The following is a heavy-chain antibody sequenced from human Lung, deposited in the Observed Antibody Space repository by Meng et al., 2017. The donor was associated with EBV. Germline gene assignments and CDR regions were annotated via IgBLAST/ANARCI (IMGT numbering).Heavy chain of an antibody. CDR1: GYSFTGYA. V-gene: IGHV7-4-1*02. CDR3: ARVAPSGYRYFDY. J-gene: IGHJ4*02. CDR2: INTNTGNP. Sequence: QVQLGESGVEVKKPGAAVKGSGKASGYSFTGYAISWVRQAPGKGLEWMGWINTNTGNPTYAQGFTGRFVFSLDTSVSTAYLQISSLKAEDTAVYYCARVAPSGYRYFDYWGQGTLVTVSS. D-gene: IGHD3-3*01.